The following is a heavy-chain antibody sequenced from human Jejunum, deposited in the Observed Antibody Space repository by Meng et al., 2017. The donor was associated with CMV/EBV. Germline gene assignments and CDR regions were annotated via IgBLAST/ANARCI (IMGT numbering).Heavy chain of an antibody. CDR1: GGSISNYD. Sequence: QWQLQESGPGLVKPSETRSLTCTVSGGSISNYDRSWSRQPAGKGLEYIGRIYSSGTTKYNPSLNSRVTMSVDTSKNQFSLKVRSVTAADTAVYLCARHEVVGTAIFDYWGQGTLVTVSS. CDR3: ARHEVVGTAIFDY. J-gene: IGHJ4*02. V-gene: IGHV4-4*07. CDR2: IYSSGTT. D-gene: IGHD6-19*01.